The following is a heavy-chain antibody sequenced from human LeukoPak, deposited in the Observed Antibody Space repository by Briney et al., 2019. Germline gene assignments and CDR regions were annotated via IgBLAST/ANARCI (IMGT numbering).Heavy chain of an antibody. CDR3: ARGVEIQLWPD. CDR1: GGTFIIYA. Sequence: SVNVSCTASGGTFIIYAISWVRQAPGQGLEWMGGIIPIFGTANYAQKFQGRVTITADESTSTAYMELSSLRSEDTAVYYCARGVEIQLWPDWGQGTLVTVSS. CDR2: IIPIFGTA. V-gene: IGHV1-69*13. J-gene: IGHJ4*02. D-gene: IGHD5-18*01.